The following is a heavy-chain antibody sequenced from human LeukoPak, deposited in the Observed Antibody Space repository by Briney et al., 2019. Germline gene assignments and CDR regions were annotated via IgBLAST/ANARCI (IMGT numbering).Heavy chain of an antibody. CDR3: AKSLESTNYYYHMDV. V-gene: IGHV3-23*01. J-gene: IGHJ6*03. Sequence: GGSLRLSCAASGFTFSSYGLSWVRQAPGKGLEWVSAISGSGGSTYYADSVKGRFTISRDNSKNTLYLQTNSLRAEDTAVYYCAKSLESTNYYYHMDVWGKGTTVTISS. D-gene: IGHD2-2*01. CDR1: GFTFSSYG. CDR2: ISGSGGST.